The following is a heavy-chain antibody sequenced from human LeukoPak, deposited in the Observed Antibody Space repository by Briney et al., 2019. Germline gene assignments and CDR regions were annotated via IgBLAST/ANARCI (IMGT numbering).Heavy chain of an antibody. CDR1: GGSISSYY. CDR2: IYYSGST. V-gene: IGHV4-59*01. Sequence: SETLSLTCTASGGSISSYYWSWIRQPPGKGLEWIGYIYYSGSTNYNPSLKSRVTISVDTSKNQFSLKLSSVTAADTAVYYCAREVAAAGTIWFDPWGQGTLVTVSS. D-gene: IGHD6-13*01. J-gene: IGHJ5*02. CDR3: AREVAAAGTIWFDP.